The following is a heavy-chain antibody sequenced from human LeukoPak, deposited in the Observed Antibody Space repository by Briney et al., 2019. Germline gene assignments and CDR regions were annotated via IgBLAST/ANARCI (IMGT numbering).Heavy chain of an antibody. CDR2: ISGSGGST. V-gene: IGHV3-23*01. Sequence: GGSLRLSCAASGFTFSSYAMSWVRQAPGMGLEWVSAISGSGGSTYYADSVKGRFTISRDNSKNTLYLQMNSLRAEDTAVYYCAKESCSSTSCYGGSAFDIWGQGTMVTVSS. D-gene: IGHD2-2*01. CDR3: AKESCSSTSCYGGSAFDI. CDR1: GFTFSSYA. J-gene: IGHJ3*02.